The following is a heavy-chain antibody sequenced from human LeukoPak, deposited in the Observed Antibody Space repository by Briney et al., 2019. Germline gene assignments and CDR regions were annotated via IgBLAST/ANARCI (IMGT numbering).Heavy chain of an antibody. CDR3: ARGRYSGYLDY. CDR2: INHSGST. CDR1: GGSFSGYY. D-gene: IGHD5-12*01. J-gene: IGHJ4*02. V-gene: IGHV4-34*01. Sequence: SETLSLTCAVYGGSFSGYYWSWIRQPPGKGLEWIGEINHSGSTNYNSSLKSRVTISVDTSKNQFSLKLSSVTAADTAVYYCARGRYSGYLDYWGQGTLVTVSS.